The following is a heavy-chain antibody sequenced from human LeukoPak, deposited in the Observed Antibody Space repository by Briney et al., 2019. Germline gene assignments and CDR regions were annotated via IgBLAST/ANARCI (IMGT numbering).Heavy chain of an antibody. Sequence: PGGSLRLSCAASGFTFSSFAMHWVRQPPGKGLEYVSAISSNGGSTYYANSVKGRFTISRDNAKTTLYLEMGSLRPEDMAVYYCARDESDSSGFYYPDYWGQGTLVTVSS. CDR3: ARDESDSSGFYYPDY. CDR2: ISSNGGST. D-gene: IGHD3-22*01. J-gene: IGHJ4*02. V-gene: IGHV3-64*01. CDR1: GFTFSSFA.